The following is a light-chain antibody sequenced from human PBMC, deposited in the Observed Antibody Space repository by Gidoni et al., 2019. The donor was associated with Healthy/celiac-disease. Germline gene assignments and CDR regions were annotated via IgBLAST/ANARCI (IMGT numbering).Light chain of an antibody. J-gene: IGLJ2*01. CDR1: ALPKPY. CDR2: KDR. CDR3: QSADSSVV. Sequence: SYELTQPPSVSVSPGQTARITCSGDALPKPYAYWYQQKPGQAPVLVIYKDRERPSGIPERVSGSSSGTTVTLTSSGVQAEDEADYYCQSADSSVVFGGGTKLTVL. V-gene: IGLV3-25*03.